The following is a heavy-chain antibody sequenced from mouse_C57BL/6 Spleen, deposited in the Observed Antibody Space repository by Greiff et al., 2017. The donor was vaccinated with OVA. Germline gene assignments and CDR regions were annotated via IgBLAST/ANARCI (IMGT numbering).Heavy chain of an antibody. CDR3: VYDYDYYAMDY. Sequence: EVKLVESGGGLVKPGGSLKLSCAASGFTFSDYGMHWVRQAPEKGLEWVAYISSGSSTIYYADTVKGRFTISRDNAKNTLFLQMTSLRSEDTAMYYCVYDYDYYAMDYWGKGTSVTVSS. CDR1: GFTFSDYG. CDR2: ISSGSSTI. J-gene: IGHJ4*01. V-gene: IGHV5-17*01. D-gene: IGHD2-4*01.